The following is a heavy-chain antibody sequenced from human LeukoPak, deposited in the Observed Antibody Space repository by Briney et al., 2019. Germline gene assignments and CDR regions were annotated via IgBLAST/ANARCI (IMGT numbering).Heavy chain of an antibody. V-gene: IGHV1-24*01. J-gene: IGHJ3*02. Sequence: GASVKVSCKVSGYTLTELSMHWVRQAPGKGLAWMGGFDPEDGETIYAQKFQGRVTMTEDTSTDTAYMELSSLRSEDTAVYYCATAGALMATIHDAFDIWGQGTMVTVSS. CDR1: GYTLTELS. D-gene: IGHD5-24*01. CDR3: ATAGALMATIHDAFDI. CDR2: FDPEDGET.